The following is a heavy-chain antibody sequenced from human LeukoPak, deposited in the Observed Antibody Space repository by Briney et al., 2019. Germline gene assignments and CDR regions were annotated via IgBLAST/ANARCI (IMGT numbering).Heavy chain of an antibody. V-gene: IGHV5-51*01. CDR3: ARQPIDYGPDY. D-gene: IGHD4/OR15-4a*01. Sequence: GESLKISCEASGYIFTNYWIGWVRQMPGKGLKWMGIIWPDDSETRYSPSFQGQVTMSVDKSTRTAYLQWSTLKASDSGIYYCARQPIDYGPDYWGQGTQVTVSS. J-gene: IGHJ4*02. CDR1: GYIFTNYW. CDR2: IWPDDSET.